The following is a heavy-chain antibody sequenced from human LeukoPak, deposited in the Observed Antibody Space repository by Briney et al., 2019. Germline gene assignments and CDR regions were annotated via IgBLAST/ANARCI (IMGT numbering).Heavy chain of an antibody. V-gene: IGHV3-30*01. CDR1: GFTFSSYA. CDR2: ISYDGSNK. CDR3: ARDLVRVSSGWAGDYYYGMDV. J-gene: IGHJ6*02. Sequence: GGSLRLSCAASGFTFSSYAMHWVRQAPGKGLEWVAVISYDGSNKYYADSVKGRFTISRDNSKNTLYLQMNSLRAEDTAVYYCARDLVRVSSGWAGDYYYGMDVWGQGTTVTVSS. D-gene: IGHD6-19*01.